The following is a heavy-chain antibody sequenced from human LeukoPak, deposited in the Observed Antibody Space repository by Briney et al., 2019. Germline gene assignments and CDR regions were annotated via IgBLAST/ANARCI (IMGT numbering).Heavy chain of an antibody. D-gene: IGHD4-17*01. CDR2: ITSSGTYI. CDR3: ARGGSDYGDSYYYYYYYMDV. Sequence: GGSLKLSCATSGFTFNNYNMNWVRQAPGRALEWVSSITSSGTYIFYADSVKGRFTISRDNAKNSLYLQMNSLRAEDTALYYCARGGSDYGDSYYYYYYYMDVWGKGTTVTVSS. CDR1: GFTFNNYN. V-gene: IGHV3-21*04. J-gene: IGHJ6*03.